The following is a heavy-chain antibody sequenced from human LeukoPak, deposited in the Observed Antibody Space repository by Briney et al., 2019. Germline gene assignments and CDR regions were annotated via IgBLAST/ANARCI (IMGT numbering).Heavy chain of an antibody. Sequence: GGSLRLSCAASGFSFNFYAMHWVRRAPGKGLEWVAIISHDGSKEYYADSVKGRFTISRDNSKNTLYLQMNSLRSDDTAVYYCVRENGGAYFDAFDVWGQGTMVTVSS. D-gene: IGHD2-8*01. J-gene: IGHJ3*01. CDR1: GFSFNFYA. V-gene: IGHV3-30-3*01. CDR3: VRENGGAYFDAFDV. CDR2: ISHDGSKE.